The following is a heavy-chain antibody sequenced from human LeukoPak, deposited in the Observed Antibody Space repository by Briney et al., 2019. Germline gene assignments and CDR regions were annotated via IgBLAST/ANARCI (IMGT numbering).Heavy chain of an antibody. J-gene: IGHJ3*02. Sequence: ASVKVSCKASGYTFINYAINWGRQAPGQRLERVGWINAVNGNTKYSPKFQGRVTITRNTSISTAYMELSSLRSEDTAVYYCARRMVRGVTSDAFDIWGQGTMVTVSS. V-gene: IGHV1-3*01. D-gene: IGHD3-10*01. CDR3: ARRMVRGVTSDAFDI. CDR1: GYTFINYA. CDR2: INAVNGNT.